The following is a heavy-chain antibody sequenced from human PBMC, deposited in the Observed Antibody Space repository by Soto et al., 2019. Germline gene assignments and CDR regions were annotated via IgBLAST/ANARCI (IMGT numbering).Heavy chain of an antibody. CDR3: ARGPLWFGESRYFDY. CDR2: SNAGNGNT. D-gene: IGHD3-10*01. Sequence: GASVKVSCKASGYTFTSYAMHWVRQAPGQRLEWMGWSNAGNGNTKYSQEFQGRVTITGDTSASTAYMELSSLRSEDMAVYYCARGPLWFGESRYFDYWGQGTLVTVS. J-gene: IGHJ4*02. CDR1: GYTFTSYA. V-gene: IGHV1-3*02.